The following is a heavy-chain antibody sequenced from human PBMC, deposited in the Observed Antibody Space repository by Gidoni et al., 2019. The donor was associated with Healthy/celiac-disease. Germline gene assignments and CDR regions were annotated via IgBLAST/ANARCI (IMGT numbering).Heavy chain of an antibody. CDR2: IYYSGRT. CDR1: GGSISSGDYH. Sequence: QVQLQESGPGLVKPSQPLSLTCTVSGGSISSGDYHCSWLRQPPGTGLEWIGYIYYSGRTYYYPSLKSRVNISVDTYKKQFSLKLWSVTAAATAVYYCARDRPPACGYLPQGDATTGMDVWGQGTTVTVSS. V-gene: IGHV4-30-4*01. CDR3: ARDRPPACGYLPQGDATTGMDV. J-gene: IGHJ6*02. D-gene: IGHD1-26*01.